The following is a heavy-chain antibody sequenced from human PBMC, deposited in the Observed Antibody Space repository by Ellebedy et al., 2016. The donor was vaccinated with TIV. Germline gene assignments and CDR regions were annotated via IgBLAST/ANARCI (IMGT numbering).Heavy chain of an antibody. Sequence: PGGSLRLSCAASGFTFSSAGMSWVRQAPGKGLEWVSGISGSGGHTYYADSVKGRFNISRDNSENTLYLQMNSLRAEDTAVYYCARDGHYYDSGSYSVYGMDVWGQGTTVTVSS. CDR2: ISGSGGHT. CDR3: ARDGHYYDSGSYSVYGMDV. D-gene: IGHD3-10*01. V-gene: IGHV3-23*01. CDR1: GFTFSSAG. J-gene: IGHJ6*02.